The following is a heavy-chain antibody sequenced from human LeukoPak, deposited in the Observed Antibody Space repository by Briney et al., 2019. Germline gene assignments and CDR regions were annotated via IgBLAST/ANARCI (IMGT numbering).Heavy chain of an antibody. J-gene: IGHJ4*02. Sequence: PSETLSLTCTVSGGSISGYYWTWLRRPPGKGLEWIGYIYSSGSTNYNPSLKSRVTISVDTSKNQFSLRLSSVTAADTAVYYCARHRYTSSSSYFDFWGQGTLVTVSS. CDR3: ARHRYTSSSSYFDF. D-gene: IGHD6-6*01. CDR1: GGSISGYY. CDR2: IYSSGST. V-gene: IGHV4-59*08.